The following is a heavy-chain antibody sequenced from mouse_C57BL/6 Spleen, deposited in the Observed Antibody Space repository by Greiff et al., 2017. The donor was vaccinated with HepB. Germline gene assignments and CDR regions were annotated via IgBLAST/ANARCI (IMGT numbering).Heavy chain of an antibody. CDR1: GYTFTSYW. D-gene: IGHD4-1*01. J-gene: IGHJ4*01. CDR3: ARLGPYYAMDY. V-gene: IGHV1-61*01. CDR2: IYPSDSET. Sequence: QVQLQQPGAELVRPGSSVKLSCKASGYTFTSYWMDWVKQRPGQGLEWIGNIYPSDSETHYNQKFKDKATLTGDKSSSTAYTQLSSLTSEDSAVYYCARLGPYYAMDYWGQGTSVTVSS.